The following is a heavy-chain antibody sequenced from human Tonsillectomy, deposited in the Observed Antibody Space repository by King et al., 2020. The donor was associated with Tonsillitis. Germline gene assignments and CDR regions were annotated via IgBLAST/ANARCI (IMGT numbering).Heavy chain of an antibody. CDR3: ARDLYVGYP. J-gene: IGHJ5*02. D-gene: IGHD2-15*01. V-gene: IGHV4-4*07. Sequence: VQLQESGPGLVKPSETRSLTCSVSGDSFSSYYWSWIRQPAGKGLEWIERINTRGSANYNPSLKSRVTMSVDMSKNQFSLKLTSVTAADTAVYYCARDLYVGYPWGQGTLVTVSS. CDR1: GDSFSSYY. CDR2: INTRGSA.